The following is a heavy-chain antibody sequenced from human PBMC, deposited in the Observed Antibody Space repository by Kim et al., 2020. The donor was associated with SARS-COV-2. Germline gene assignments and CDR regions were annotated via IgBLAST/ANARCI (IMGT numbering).Heavy chain of an antibody. CDR2: ISSSGSTI. V-gene: IGHV3-11*01. CDR3: ARDGSGWLIDY. D-gene: IGHD6-19*01. J-gene: IGHJ4*02. Sequence: GGSLRLSCAASGFTFSDYYMSWIRQAPGKGLEWVSYISSSGSTIYYADSVKGRFTISRDNAKNTLYLQMNSLRAEDTAGYSCARDGSGWLIDYWGQGTLVTVSP. CDR1: GFTFSDYY.